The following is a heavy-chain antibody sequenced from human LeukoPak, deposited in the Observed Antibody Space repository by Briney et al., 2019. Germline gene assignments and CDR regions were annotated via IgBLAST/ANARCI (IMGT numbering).Heavy chain of an antibody. CDR3: ARDSRRDGYNPTAFDY. Sequence: GGSLRLSCAASGITFSDFYMSWIRQAPGKGLEWVSVIYSGGSTYYADSVKGRFTISRDNSKNTLYLQMNSLRAEDTAVYYCARDSRRDGYNPTAFDYWGQGTLVTVSS. CDR2: IYSGGST. CDR1: GITFSDFY. V-gene: IGHV3-53*01. D-gene: IGHD5-24*01. J-gene: IGHJ4*02.